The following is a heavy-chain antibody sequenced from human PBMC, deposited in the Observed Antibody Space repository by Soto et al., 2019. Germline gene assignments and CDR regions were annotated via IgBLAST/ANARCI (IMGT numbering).Heavy chain of an antibody. CDR1: NASITSSGYY. Sequence: QVQLQESGPRLVEASQTLSLTCTVSNASITSSGYYWSWVRQPPGKRLEWIGYIYHSGSTFYSPSLQSRLTMSVDTSKNQCSLTLRSVTAADTAVYHCARTSGTYYVPDYWGQGTLVTVSS. CDR3: ARTSGTYYVPDY. D-gene: IGHD1-26*01. CDR2: IYHSGST. V-gene: IGHV4-31*03. J-gene: IGHJ4*02.